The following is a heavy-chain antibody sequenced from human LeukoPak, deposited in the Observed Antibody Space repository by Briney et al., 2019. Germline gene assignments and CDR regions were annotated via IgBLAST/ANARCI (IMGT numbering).Heavy chain of an antibody. CDR3: ARERDGDYRDY. CDR2: IYYSGST. J-gene: IGHJ4*02. V-gene: IGHV4-39*07. Sequence: SETLSLTCTVSGGSISSSSYYWGWIRQPPGKGLEWIGSIYYSGSTYYNPSLKSRVTISVDTSKNQFSLKLSSVTAADTAVYYCARERDGDYRDYWGQGTLVTVSS. CDR1: GGSISSSSYY. D-gene: IGHD4-17*01.